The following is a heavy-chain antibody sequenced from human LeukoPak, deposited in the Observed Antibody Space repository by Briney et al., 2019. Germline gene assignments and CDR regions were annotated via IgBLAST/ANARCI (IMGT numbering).Heavy chain of an antibody. V-gene: IGHV4-59*01. Sequence: ASETLSLTCTVSGGSISSYYWSWIRQPPGKGLEWIGYIYYSGSTNYNPSLKSRVTISVDTSKNQFSLKLSSVTAADTAVYYCARTPLYYDSSGEGLGAFDIWGQGTMVTVSS. CDR2: IYYSGST. CDR1: GGSISSYY. J-gene: IGHJ3*02. CDR3: ARTPLYYDSSGEGLGAFDI. D-gene: IGHD3-22*01.